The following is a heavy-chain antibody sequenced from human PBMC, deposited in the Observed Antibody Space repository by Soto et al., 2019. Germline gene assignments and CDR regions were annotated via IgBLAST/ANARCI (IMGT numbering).Heavy chain of an antibody. V-gene: IGHV4-34*01. J-gene: IGHJ5*02. CDR1: GGSFSGYY. CDR2: INRSGST. CDR3: ASAPRDILTGYYDFRWFDP. Sequence: SETLSLTCAVYGGSFSGYYWSWIRQPPGKGLEWIGEINRSGSTNYNPSLKSRVTISVDTSKNQFSLKLSSVTAADTAVYYCASAPRDILTGYYDFRWFDPWGQGTLVTVSS. D-gene: IGHD3-9*01.